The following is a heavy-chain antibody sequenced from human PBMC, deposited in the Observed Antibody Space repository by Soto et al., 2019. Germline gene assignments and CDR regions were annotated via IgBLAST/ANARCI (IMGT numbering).Heavy chain of an antibody. Sequence: ASVKVSCKASGYTFTSYGISWVRQAPGQGLEWMGWISAYNGNTNYAQKLQGRVTMTTDTSTSTAYMELRSLRSDDTAVYYCARVRGVIIHNLLDSSGQGSLVIVSS. CDR2: ISAYNGNT. J-gene: IGHJ5*01. V-gene: IGHV1-18*01. CDR1: GYTFTSYG. CDR3: ARVRGVIIHNLLDS. D-gene: IGHD3-10*01.